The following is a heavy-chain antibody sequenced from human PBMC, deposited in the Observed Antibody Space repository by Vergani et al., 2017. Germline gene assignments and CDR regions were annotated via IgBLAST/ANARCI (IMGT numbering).Heavy chain of an antibody. CDR3: ARVVPAATWFDP. CDR2: INPSGGST. Sequence: QVQLVQSGSELKKPGASVKVSRKASGYTFTSYAMNWVRQAPGQGLEWMGIINPSGGSTSYAQKFQGRVTMTRDTSTSTVYMELSSLRSEDTAVYYCARVVPAATWFDPWGQGTLVTVSS. J-gene: IGHJ5*02. V-gene: IGHV1-46*03. D-gene: IGHD2-2*01. CDR1: GYTFTSYA.